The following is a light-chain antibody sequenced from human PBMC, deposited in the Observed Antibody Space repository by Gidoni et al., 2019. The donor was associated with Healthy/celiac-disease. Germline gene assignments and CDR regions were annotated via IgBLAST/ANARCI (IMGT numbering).Light chain of an antibody. CDR1: SSDVGGYNY. J-gene: IGLJ3*02. Sequence: QSALTQPRSVSGSPGPSATISCTGTSSDVGGYNYVSWYQQHPGKAPKLMIYDVSKRPSGVPDRFSGSKSGNTASLTISGLQAEDEADYYCCSDAGSYTWVFGGGTKLTVL. CDR2: DVS. V-gene: IGLV2-11*01. CDR3: CSDAGSYTWV.